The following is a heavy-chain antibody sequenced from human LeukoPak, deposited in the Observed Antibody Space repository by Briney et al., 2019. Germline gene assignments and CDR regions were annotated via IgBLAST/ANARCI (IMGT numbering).Heavy chain of an antibody. V-gene: IGHV1-8*01. D-gene: IGHD6-13*01. CDR3: ARGAGSSWIIYNY. Sequence: ASVNVSCKPSVYTFTSYDINWVGQATGQGLEWMGWMNPNSGNTGYAQKLQGRVTMTRNTAISTAYMELSSLRSEDTAVYYCARGAGSSWIIYNYWGQGTLVTVSS. J-gene: IGHJ4*02. CDR1: VYTFTSYD. CDR2: MNPNSGNT.